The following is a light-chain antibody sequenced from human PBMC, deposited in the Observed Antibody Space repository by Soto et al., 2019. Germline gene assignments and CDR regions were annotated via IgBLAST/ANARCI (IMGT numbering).Light chain of an antibody. V-gene: IGKV1-5*01. CDR3: QHYNSYSYT. J-gene: IGKJ2*01. CDR1: QSISTL. CDR2: DAS. Sequence: DLPMTQSPSTLSASVGDRVTITCRASQSISTLLVWYQQKPGKAPKLLLSDASSLESGVPSRFSGSGSGTDFTLTISSLQPDDFATYYCQHYNSYSYTFGQGTKVEIK.